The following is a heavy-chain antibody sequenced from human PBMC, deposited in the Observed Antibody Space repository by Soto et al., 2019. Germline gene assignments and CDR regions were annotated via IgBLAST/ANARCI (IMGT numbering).Heavy chain of an antibody. J-gene: IGHJ6*02. CDR3: AKDIAAPPGSDYYYGMDV. CDR2: ISWNSGSI. CDR1: GFTFDDYA. Sequence: PGGSLRLSWAASGFTFDDYAMHWVRQAPGRGLEWVSGISWNSGSIGYADSVKGRFTISRDNAKNSLYLQMNSLRAEDTALYYCAKDIAAPPGSDYYYGMDVWGQGTTVTVS. V-gene: IGHV3-9*01. D-gene: IGHD6-13*01.